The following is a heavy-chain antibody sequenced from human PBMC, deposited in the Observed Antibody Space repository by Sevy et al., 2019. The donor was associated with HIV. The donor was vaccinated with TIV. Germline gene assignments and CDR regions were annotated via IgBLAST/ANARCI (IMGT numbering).Heavy chain of an antibody. J-gene: IGHJ5*02. D-gene: IGHD3-16*01. V-gene: IGHV3-74*01. CDR2: INRDGSST. CDR1: GFTFRSDW. Sequence: GGSLRLSCAASGFTFRSDWMHWVRQAPGKGLVWVSRINRDGSSTAYADSVKGRFTISRDNAKNTLHLQMNSLRAEDTSVYYCLSEGGDWFDPWGQGTLVTVSS. CDR3: LSEGGDWFDP.